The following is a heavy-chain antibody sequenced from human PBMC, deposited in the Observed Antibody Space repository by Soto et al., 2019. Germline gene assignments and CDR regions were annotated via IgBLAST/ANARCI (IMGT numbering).Heavy chain of an antibody. CDR2: IDTSGTT. Sequence: SETLSLTCTVSGGSISIYYCSWIRHSAGKGLEWIGRIDTSGTTNYNPSLKSRVTMSVDASKNQFSLNLSSVTAADTAVYYCARGPRGYVYYHGMDVWGQGTLVTVSS. CDR3: ARGPRGYVYYHGMDV. D-gene: IGHD3-10*01. V-gene: IGHV4-4*07. J-gene: IGHJ6*02. CDR1: GGSISIYY.